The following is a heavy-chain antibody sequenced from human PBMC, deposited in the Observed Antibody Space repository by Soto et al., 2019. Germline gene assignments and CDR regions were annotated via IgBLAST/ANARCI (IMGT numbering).Heavy chain of an antibody. Sequence: GASVKVSCKASGYTFSTYALHWVRQAPGQGLEWMGWINGGNGHTRYSQKFKDRVTISRDTPASTAYMELSGLRSEDTAVYYCARGKGMEENYYYYGMDVWGQGTTVIVSS. CDR1: GYTFSTYA. D-gene: IGHD1-1*01. V-gene: IGHV1-3*01. CDR2: INGGNGHT. J-gene: IGHJ6*02. CDR3: ARGKGMEENYYYYGMDV.